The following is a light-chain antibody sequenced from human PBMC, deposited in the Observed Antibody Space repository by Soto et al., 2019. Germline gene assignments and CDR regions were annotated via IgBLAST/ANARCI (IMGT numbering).Light chain of an antibody. CDR1: QSISSW. CDR3: QQYSTYPYT. V-gene: IGKV1-5*03. CDR2: KAS. J-gene: IGKJ2*01. Sequence: DIQMTQSPFSLPASVGDRVTITCRASQSISSWLAWYQLKPGKAPKALIYKASILESGVPSRFSGSRSGTEFTLTISSLQPDDFATYYCQQYSTYPYTFGQGTKLEIK.